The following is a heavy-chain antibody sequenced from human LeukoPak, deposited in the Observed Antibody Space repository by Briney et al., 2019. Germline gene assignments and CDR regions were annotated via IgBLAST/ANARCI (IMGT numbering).Heavy chain of an antibody. CDR2: INHSGST. D-gene: IGHD3-22*01. CDR1: GGSFSGYY. CDR3: ARGRLTYYYYGMDV. Sequence: SETLSLTCAVYGGSFSGYYWSWIRQPPGKGLEWIGEINHSGSTNYNPSLKSRVTISVDTSKNQFSLKLSSVTAADTAVYYCARGRLTYYYYGMDVWGQGTTVTVPS. V-gene: IGHV4-34*01. J-gene: IGHJ6*02.